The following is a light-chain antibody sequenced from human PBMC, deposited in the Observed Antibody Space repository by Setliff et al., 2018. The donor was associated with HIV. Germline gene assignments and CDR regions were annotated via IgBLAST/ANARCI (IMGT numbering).Light chain of an antibody. J-gene: IGLJ1*01. V-gene: IGLV2-14*01. CDR1: SSDVGGYNY. CDR3: SSYTSSSTLGV. CDR2: EVS. Sequence: SALTQPASVSGSPGQSITISCTGTSSDVGGYNYVSWYQQHPGKAPKLMIYEVSNRPSGVSNRFSGSKSGNTASLTISGLQAEDEADDYCSSYTSSSTLGVFGTGTKVTVL.